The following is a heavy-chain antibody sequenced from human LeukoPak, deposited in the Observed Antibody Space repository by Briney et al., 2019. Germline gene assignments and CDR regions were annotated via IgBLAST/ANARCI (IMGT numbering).Heavy chain of an antibody. Sequence: GGSLRLSCAASGFTFSSYTMNWVRQAPGKGLEWVSSISSSSSYIYYADSVKGRFTISRDNAKNSLYLQMNSLRAEDTAVYYCARAHPVANGDYQWVDYWGQGTLVTVSS. CDR1: GFTFSSYT. D-gene: IGHD4-17*01. V-gene: IGHV3-21*01. CDR3: ARAHPVANGDYQWVDY. CDR2: ISSSSSYI. J-gene: IGHJ4*02.